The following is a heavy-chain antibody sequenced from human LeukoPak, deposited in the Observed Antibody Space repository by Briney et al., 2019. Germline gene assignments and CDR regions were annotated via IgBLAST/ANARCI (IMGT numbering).Heavy chain of an antibody. V-gene: IGHV3-23*01. CDR3: AKRGVVIRVILVGFHKEAYYFDS. J-gene: IGHJ4*02. D-gene: IGHD3-22*01. CDR2: ISDSGGRT. Sequence: GGSLRLSCAVSGITLSNYGMSWVRQAPGEGVGWVAGISDSGGRTNYADSVKGRYTISRDNPKNTLYLQMNSLRAEDTAVYFCAKRGVVIRVILVGFHKEAYYFDSWGQGALVTVSS. CDR1: GITLSNYG.